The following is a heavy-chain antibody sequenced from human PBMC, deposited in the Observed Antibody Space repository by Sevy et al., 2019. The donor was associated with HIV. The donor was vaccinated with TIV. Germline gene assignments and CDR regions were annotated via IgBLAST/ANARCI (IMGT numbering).Heavy chain of an antibody. CDR2: IMPGGIT. CDR1: GGSFSGYY. J-gene: IGHJ4*02. D-gene: IGHD1-26*01. Sequence: SETLSLTCAVYGGSFSGYYWTWIRQPPGKELEWIGEIMPGGITNYNPSLKSRVTISIDTSKNQFSLKVKSVTAADTAIYYCARGQWEHPFWGQGTQVTVSS. V-gene: IGHV4-34*01. CDR3: ARGQWEHPF.